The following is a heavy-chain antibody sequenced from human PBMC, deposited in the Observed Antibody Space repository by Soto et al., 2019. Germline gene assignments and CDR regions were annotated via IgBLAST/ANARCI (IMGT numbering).Heavy chain of an antibody. CDR3: ARDHIIGDFWSGYYNPGY. D-gene: IGHD3-3*01. J-gene: IGHJ4*02. V-gene: IGHV3-33*01. Sequence: GSLRLSCAASGFTFSSYGMHWVRQAPGKGLEWVAVIWYDGSNKYYADSVKGRFTISRDNSKNTLYLQMNSLRAEDTAVYYCARDHIIGDFWSGYYNPGYWGQGTLVTVSS. CDR1: GFTFSSYG. CDR2: IWYDGSNK.